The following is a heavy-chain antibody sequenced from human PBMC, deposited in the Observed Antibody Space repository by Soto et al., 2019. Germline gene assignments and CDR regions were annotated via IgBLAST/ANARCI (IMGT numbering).Heavy chain of an antibody. CDR2: IYPGDSDT. V-gene: IGHV5-51*01. CDR1: GYSFTSYW. D-gene: IGHD5-12*01. Sequence: GESLKISCKGSGYSFTSYWIGWVRQMPGKGLEWMGIIYPGDSDTRYSPSFQGQVTISADKSISTAYLQWSSLKASDTAMYYCARRARDGYKTKDFYYGMDVWGQGTTVTVSS. CDR3: ARRARDGYKTKDFYYGMDV. J-gene: IGHJ6*02.